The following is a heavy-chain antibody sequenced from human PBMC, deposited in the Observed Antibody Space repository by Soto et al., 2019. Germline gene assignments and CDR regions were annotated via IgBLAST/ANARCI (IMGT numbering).Heavy chain of an antibody. V-gene: IGHV1-18*01. Sequence: QVQLVQSGAEVKKPGASVRVSCQTSAYTFTNYAVSWVRQAPGQGLEWMGWISGDNGNTIYAQKFQGRVTMTTDTSTRKAYMELRSLSSADTAVYYCATGLLGYCSGGSCYSDSWGQGTLVSVSS. D-gene: IGHD2-15*01. J-gene: IGHJ4*02. CDR3: ATGLLGYCSGGSCYSDS. CDR2: ISGDNGNT. CDR1: AYTFTNYA.